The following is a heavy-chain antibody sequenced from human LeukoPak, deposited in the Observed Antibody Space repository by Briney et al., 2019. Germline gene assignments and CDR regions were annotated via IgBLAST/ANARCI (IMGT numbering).Heavy chain of an antibody. Sequence: GGCLRDSSVHSGYTPSNAWMRWVRPAPQKGLEWVGRTKSKTDGGTTDYAAHVKGRFTISRDDSKISLYLQMNSLKTEDTAVYYCTTVGYSYGRNWGQGTLVTVSP. D-gene: IGHD5-18*01. J-gene: IGHJ4*02. CDR2: TKSKTDGGTT. CDR1: GYTPSNAW. V-gene: IGHV3-15*01. CDR3: TTVGYSYGRN.